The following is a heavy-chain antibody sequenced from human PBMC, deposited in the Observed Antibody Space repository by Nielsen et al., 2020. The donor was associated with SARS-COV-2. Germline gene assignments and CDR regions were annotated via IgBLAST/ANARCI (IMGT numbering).Heavy chain of an antibody. CDR2: IYDSGRT. Sequence: SETLSLTCTVSGGSVSSGDYYWSWIRQHPRKGLEWIGYIYDSGRTYYNPSLKSRVTISVDTSKNQFSLKLSSVTAADTAVYYCARKVGTWVLYYFDYWGQGTLVTVSS. V-gene: IGHV4-30-4*08. J-gene: IGHJ4*02. D-gene: IGHD3-10*01. CDR3: ARKVGTWVLYYFDY. CDR1: GGSVSSGDYY.